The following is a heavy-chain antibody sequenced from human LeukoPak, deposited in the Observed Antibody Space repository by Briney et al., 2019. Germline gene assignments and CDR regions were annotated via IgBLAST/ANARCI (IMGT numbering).Heavy chain of an antibody. V-gene: IGHV1-3*01. CDR2: INAGNGNT. D-gene: IGHD6-19*01. CDR3: ARGTAVAGTFGDY. Sequence: ASVKVSCKASGYTFTSYAMHWVRQAPGQKLEWMGWINAGNGNTKYSQKFQGSVTITRDTSASTAYMELSSLRSEDTAVYYCARGTAVAGTFGDYWGQGTLVTVSS. CDR1: GYTFTSYA. J-gene: IGHJ4*02.